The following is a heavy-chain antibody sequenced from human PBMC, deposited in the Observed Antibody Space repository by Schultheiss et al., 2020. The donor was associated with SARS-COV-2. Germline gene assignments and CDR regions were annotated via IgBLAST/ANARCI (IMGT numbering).Heavy chain of an antibody. J-gene: IGHJ6*02. CDR1: GFTFSSYG. D-gene: IGHD1-20*01. CDR3: ARDRDNWNDYYYGMDV. CDR2: IWYDGSNK. Sequence: GESLKISCAASGFTFSSYGMHWVRQAPGKGLEWVAVIWYDGSNKYYADSVKGRFTISRDNSKNTLYLQMNSLRAEDTAVYYCARDRDNWNDYYYGMDVWGQGTTVTVSS. V-gene: IGHV3-33*01.